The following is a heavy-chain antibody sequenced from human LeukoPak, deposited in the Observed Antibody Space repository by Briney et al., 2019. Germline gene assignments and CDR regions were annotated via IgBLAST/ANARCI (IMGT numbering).Heavy chain of an antibody. CDR2: IYTSGST. V-gene: IGHV4-61*02. J-gene: IGHJ6*02. CDR3: ARDLSLYYYGMDV. D-gene: IGHD5/OR15-5a*01. CDR1: GGSISSGSYY. Sequence: SETLSLTCTVSGGSISSGSYYWSWIRQPAGKGLEWIGRIYTSGSTNYNPSLKSRATISVDTSKNQFSLKLSSVTAADTAVYYCARDLSLYYYGMDVWGQGTTVTVSS.